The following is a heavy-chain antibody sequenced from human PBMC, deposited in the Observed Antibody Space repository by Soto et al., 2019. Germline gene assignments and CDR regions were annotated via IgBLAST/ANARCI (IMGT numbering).Heavy chain of an antibody. CDR1: GFTFSSYG. CDR2: ISYDGSNK. D-gene: IGHD2-2*01. V-gene: IGHV3-30*03. CDR3: ARVRVPAAIGVFLDY. J-gene: IGHJ4*02. Sequence: QVQLVESGGGVVQPGRSLRLSCAASGFTFSSYGIHWVRRAPGKGLEWVALISYDGSNKYYADSVKRRFTISRDNSKNTLYMQMNSLRPADTAVYYCARVRVPAAIGVFLDYWGQGTLVTVSS.